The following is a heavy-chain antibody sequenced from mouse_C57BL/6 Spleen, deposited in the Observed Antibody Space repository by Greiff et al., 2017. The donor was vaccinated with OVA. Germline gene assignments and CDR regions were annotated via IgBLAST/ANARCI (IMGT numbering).Heavy chain of an antibody. CDR2: ISYDGSN. Sequence: EVKLQESGPGLVKPSQSLSLTCSVTGYSITSGYYWNWIRQFPGNKLEWMGYISYDGSNNYNPSLKNRISITRDTSKNQFFLKLNSVTTEDTATYYCARVPLYGSSYGYWYFDVWGTGTTVTVSS. CDR3: ARVPLYGSSYGYWYFDV. D-gene: IGHD1-1*01. CDR1: GYSITSGYY. V-gene: IGHV3-6*01. J-gene: IGHJ1*03.